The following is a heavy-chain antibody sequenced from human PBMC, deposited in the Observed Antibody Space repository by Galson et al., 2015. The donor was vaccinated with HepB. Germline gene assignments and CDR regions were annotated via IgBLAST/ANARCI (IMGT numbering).Heavy chain of an antibody. D-gene: IGHD6-13*01. V-gene: IGHV3-11*01. J-gene: IGHJ6*03. CDR1: GFTFSDYY. CDR3: AREQQLVKTQYYYYYMDV. CDR2: ISSSGNII. Sequence: SLRLSCAASGFTFSDYYMSWIRQAPGKGLEWVSYISSSGNIIYYADSVKGRFTISRDNAKNSLYLQINSLGAEDTAVYFCAREQQLVKTQYYYYYMDVWGKGTTVTVSS.